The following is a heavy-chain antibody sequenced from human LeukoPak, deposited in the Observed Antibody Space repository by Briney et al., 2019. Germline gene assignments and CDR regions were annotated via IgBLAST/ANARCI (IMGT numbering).Heavy chain of an antibody. Sequence: ASVKVSCKAPGGSLSNYAFSWVRLAPGHGLEWMGGIVPIFGTRNYVQKFQGRVTIAADESTSTAYMELSSLRSEDTAVYYCAKRDGYDGHYYYGTDVWGQGTTVTVSS. CDR3: AKRDGYDGHYYYGTDV. D-gene: IGHD5-24*01. V-gene: IGHV1-69*13. J-gene: IGHJ6*02. CDR1: GGSLSNYA. CDR2: IVPIFGTR.